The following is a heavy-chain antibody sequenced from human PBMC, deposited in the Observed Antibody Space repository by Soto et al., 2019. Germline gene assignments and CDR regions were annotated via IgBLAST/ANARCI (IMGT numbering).Heavy chain of an antibody. V-gene: IGHV4-39*01. D-gene: IGHD2-15*01. CDR3: GKVLVGATGHTDSDS. Sequence: PSETLSLTCTVSGGSIYRSGYYWCWIRHPPGRGLEWIGNIDYNGVTYSNPSLKSRVTISRDTSKNQFSLKLTSVTAADTALYYCGKVLVGATGHTDSDSWGPGTLVTVSS. CDR1: GGSIYRSGYY. CDR2: IDYNGVT. J-gene: IGHJ4*02.